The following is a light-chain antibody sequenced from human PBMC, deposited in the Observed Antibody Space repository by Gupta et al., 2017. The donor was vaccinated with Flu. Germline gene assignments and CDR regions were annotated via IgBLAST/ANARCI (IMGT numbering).Light chain of an antibody. CDR3: QQYDVYPPF. CDR2: AAS. J-gene: IGKJ4*01. V-gene: IGKV3-15*01. Sequence: EIVMTQSPATLSVSPGERATLSCRASQSVRSHLAWYQLKPGQSPRLLIYAASARASGVPARFSGSGSGTDFTLTISSLQSEDFAVYYCQQYDVYPPFFGGESRVEIK. CDR1: QSVRSH.